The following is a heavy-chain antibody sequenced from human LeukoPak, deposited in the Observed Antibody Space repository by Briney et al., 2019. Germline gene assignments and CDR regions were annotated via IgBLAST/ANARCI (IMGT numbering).Heavy chain of an antibody. J-gene: IGHJ4*02. V-gene: IGHV4-59*01. Sequence: PSETLSLTCSVSDDSITMYYWTWIRQPPGKGLEWIGYVDHTGSTNFNPSLNGRVSISRDTSKNLFSLRLRSVTAADTAVYYCARGNLVATLYFDYWGQGALVTVSS. CDR3: ARGNLVATLYFDY. CDR1: DDSITMYY. CDR2: VDHTGST. D-gene: IGHD5-12*01.